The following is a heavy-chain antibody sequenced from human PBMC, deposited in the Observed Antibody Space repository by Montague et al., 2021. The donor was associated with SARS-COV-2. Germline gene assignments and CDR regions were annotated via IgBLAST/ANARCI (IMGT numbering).Heavy chain of an antibody. CDR3: ARGYDYVWGSYRYLHWFDP. CDR2: INHSGST. CDR1: GGSFSGYY. J-gene: IGHJ5*02. Sequence: SETLSLTCAVYGGSFSGYYWSWIRQPPGKGLEWIGEINHSGSTNYNPSLKSRVTISGDTSKNQFSLKLSSVTAADTAVYYCARGYDYVWGSYRYLHWFDPWGQGTLVTVSS. V-gene: IGHV4-34*01. D-gene: IGHD3-16*02.